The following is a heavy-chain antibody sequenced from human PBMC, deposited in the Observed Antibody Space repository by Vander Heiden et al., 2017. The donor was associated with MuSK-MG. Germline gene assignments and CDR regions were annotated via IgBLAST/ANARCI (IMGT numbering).Heavy chain of an antibody. D-gene: IGHD3-3*01. CDR2: INHSGST. V-gene: IGHV4-34*01. CDR3: ARGDYDFWSGYLDNWFDP. CDR1: GGSFSGYY. Sequence: QVQLQQWGAGLLKPSETLSLTCAVYGGSFSGYYWRWIRQPPGKGLEWIGEINHSGSTNYNPSLKSRVTISVDTSKNQFSLKLSSVTAADTAVYYCARGDYDFWSGYLDNWFDPWGQGTLVTVSS. J-gene: IGHJ5*02.